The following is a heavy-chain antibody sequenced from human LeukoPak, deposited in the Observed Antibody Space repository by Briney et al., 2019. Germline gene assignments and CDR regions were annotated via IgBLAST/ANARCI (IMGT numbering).Heavy chain of an antibody. CDR3: ARRYISYMDV. D-gene: IGHD1-14*01. CDR1: GFTFSTYW. V-gene: IGHV3-7*01. CDR2: IKQDGSEK. Sequence: GGSLRLSCVASGFTFSTYWMSWVRQAPGKGLEWVANIKQDGSEKYYVDSVKGRFTISRDNAKRSLYLQMNSLRAEDTAVYYCARRYISYMDVWGKGTTVTVSS. J-gene: IGHJ6*03.